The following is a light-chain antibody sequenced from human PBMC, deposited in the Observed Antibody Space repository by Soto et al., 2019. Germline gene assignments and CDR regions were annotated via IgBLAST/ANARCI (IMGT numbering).Light chain of an antibody. CDR1: QSVSGNS. Sequence: DIVLTQSPGTLSLSPGDRATLSCRASQSVSGNSLAWYQQKPGQAPRLLIYVASIRATGVPDRFSGSGSGADCTLTIRRLEPEDFAVYYCQQYGSSPRTFGQGTKVEIK. V-gene: IGKV3-20*01. J-gene: IGKJ1*01. CDR3: QQYGSSPRT. CDR2: VAS.